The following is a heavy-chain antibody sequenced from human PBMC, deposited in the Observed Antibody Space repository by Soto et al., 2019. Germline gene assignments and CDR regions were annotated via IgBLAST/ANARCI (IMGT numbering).Heavy chain of an antibody. CDR2: INAGNGNT. CDR3: ARGRGVVKSSRGMDV. V-gene: IGHV1-3*01. D-gene: IGHD2-2*01. Sequence: ASVKVSCKASGYTFTSYAMHWVRQAPGQRLEWMGWINAGNGNTKYSQKFQGRVTITRDTSASTAYMELSSLRSEDTALYYCARGRGVVKSSRGMDVWGQGTTVTVSS. J-gene: IGHJ6*02. CDR1: GYTFTSYA.